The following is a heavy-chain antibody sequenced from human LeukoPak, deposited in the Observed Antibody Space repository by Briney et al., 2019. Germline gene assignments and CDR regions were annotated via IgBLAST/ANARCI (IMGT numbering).Heavy chain of an antibody. J-gene: IGHJ4*02. Sequence: PGGSLRPSCAVSGSTFDDYATHWVRHVPGKGLEWVSAINWNSDSIGYADSVKGRFTTSRDNAKNSLYLQMNSLRAEDTAFYYCAINGGGDSGYGNFDYWGQGTLVTVSS. V-gene: IGHV3-9*01. CDR3: AINGGGDSGYGNFDY. D-gene: IGHD5-12*01. CDR1: GSTFDDYA. CDR2: INWNSDSI.